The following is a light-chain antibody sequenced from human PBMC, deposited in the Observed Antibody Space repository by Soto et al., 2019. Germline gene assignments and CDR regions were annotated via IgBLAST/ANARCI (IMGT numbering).Light chain of an antibody. CDR3: QQSYSTPRT. CDR2: AAS. CDR1: QSISSY. Sequence: DIPMTQSPSSLSASVGDRVTITCRASQSISSYLDWYQQKPGKAPKLLIYAASSWQSGVPSRFSGSGSGPEFTLTISSLQPEDFATYYCQQSYSTPRTYGEGTKVDIK. V-gene: IGKV1-39*01. J-gene: IGKJ4*01.